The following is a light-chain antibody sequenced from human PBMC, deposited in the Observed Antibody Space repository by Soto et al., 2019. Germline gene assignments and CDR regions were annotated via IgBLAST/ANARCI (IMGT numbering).Light chain of an antibody. Sequence: DIQMTQAPSSLSASVGDRVTITCQASQDISNYLNWDQQKPGKAPKFLIYDEANLETGDPSRFSGIASVTQCTLTFTSLPPEYIAKYDWTHDATLRPVFTFGPGTTVDIK. V-gene: IGKV1-33*01. CDR2: DEA. CDR3: THDATLRPVFT. CDR1: QDISNY. J-gene: IGKJ3*01.